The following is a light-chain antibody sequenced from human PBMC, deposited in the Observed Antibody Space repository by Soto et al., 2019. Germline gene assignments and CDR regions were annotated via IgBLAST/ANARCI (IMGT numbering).Light chain of an antibody. J-gene: IGKJ1*01. Sequence: EIVMTQSPATLSVSPGESATLSCRASQSVSSKLAWHQQKPGQAPRLLIYGASTRSTGIPARFSGSGSGTEFILTISSLQSEDFAVYYCQQYNNWPPTFGQGTKVEIK. CDR3: QQYNNWPPT. CDR1: QSVSSK. CDR2: GAS. V-gene: IGKV3-15*01.